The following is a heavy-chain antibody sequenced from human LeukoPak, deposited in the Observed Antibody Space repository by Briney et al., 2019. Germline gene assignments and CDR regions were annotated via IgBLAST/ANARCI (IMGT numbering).Heavy chain of an antibody. Sequence: ASVKVSCKTSGYIFDNYAISWVRQAPGQGLEWLGWVRPYKGNTDYAHKVQGRVIMTTDSSTSTAYLELRSLTSDDTAVYYCARDHYCSSIACYSLQKGFNYWGQGTLVTVSS. CDR1: GYIFDNYA. J-gene: IGHJ4*02. D-gene: IGHD2-2*02. V-gene: IGHV1-18*01. CDR3: ARDHYCSSIACYSLQKGFNY. CDR2: VRPYKGNT.